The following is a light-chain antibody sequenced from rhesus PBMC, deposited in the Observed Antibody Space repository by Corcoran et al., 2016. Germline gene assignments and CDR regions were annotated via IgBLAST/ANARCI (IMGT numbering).Light chain of an antibody. CDR2: KAT. CDR3: LQFSSSPLT. CDR1: QDISSW. V-gene: IGKV1-22*01. Sequence: DIQMTQSPSSLSASVGDKVTITCRASQDISSWLAWYQQKPGKAPKLLTYKATSLQSGVPSRFNGSGSGTEFPHTVSILQPEDFATYFCLQFSSSPLTFGGGTKVDLK. J-gene: IGKJ4*01.